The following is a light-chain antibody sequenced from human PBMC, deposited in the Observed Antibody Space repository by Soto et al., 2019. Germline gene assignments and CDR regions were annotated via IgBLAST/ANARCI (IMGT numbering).Light chain of an antibody. Sequence: QSVLTQPPSVSGAPGQRVTISCTGSSSNIGAGYDVHWYQQLPGTAPKLLIFANNYRPSGVPDRFSGSKSGTSASLAITGLQAEDEADYYCQSYDSSLSGSEVFGGGTKLTVL. CDR2: ANN. CDR1: SSNIGAGYD. CDR3: QSYDSSLSGSEV. J-gene: IGLJ2*01. V-gene: IGLV1-40*01.